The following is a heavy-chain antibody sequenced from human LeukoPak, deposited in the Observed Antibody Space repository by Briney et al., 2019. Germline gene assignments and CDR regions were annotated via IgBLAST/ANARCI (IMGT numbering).Heavy chain of an antibody. J-gene: IGHJ4*02. CDR3: ARGENTYIDY. CDR1: GFTFSRYA. V-gene: IGHV3-30-3*01. CDR2: ISFDGNDV. D-gene: IGHD3-16*01. Sequence: GGSLRLSCAASGFTFSRYAMGWVRQAPGKGLDWVASISFDGNDVYYAASVRGRSTISRDNAKDTLYLQMNSLRAEDTAVYYCARGENTYIDYWGQGTLVTVSS.